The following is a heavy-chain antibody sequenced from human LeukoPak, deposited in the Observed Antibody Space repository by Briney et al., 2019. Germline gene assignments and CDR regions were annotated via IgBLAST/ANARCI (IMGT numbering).Heavy chain of an antibody. Sequence: PGGSLTLFCVAFGFTFSSYSMKWVRQTPGKGPEWVSSIGSSGSFIFYADSVKGRFAISRDNAKNSLSLQMNSLRAEDTAVYYCTRGTFGGDCSRTSCFSFDCWGQGILVTVSS. CDR1: GFTFSSYS. V-gene: IGHV3-21*01. J-gene: IGHJ4*02. CDR3: TRGTFGGDCSRTSCFSFDC. CDR2: IGSSGSFI. D-gene: IGHD2-2*01.